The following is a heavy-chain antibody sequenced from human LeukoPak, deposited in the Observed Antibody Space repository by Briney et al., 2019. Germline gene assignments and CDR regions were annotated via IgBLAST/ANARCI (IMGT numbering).Heavy chain of an antibody. Sequence: SETLSLTCTVSGGSISSGGYYWSWIRQHPGKGLEWIGEINNSGSTNYNPSLKSRVTISVDTSKNQFSLKLSSVTAADTAVYYCGRGGQCSGYSYGHLDYWGQGTLVTVSS. CDR2: INNSGST. D-gene: IGHD5-18*01. CDR1: GGSISSGGYY. V-gene: IGHV4-31*03. J-gene: IGHJ4*02. CDR3: GRGGQCSGYSYGHLDY.